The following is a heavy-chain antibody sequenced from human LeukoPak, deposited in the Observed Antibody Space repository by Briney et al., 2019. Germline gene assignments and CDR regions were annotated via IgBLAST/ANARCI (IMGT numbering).Heavy chain of an antibody. CDR3: ARWYDSDHYFDS. Sequence: NPSETLSLTCTVTGGSIRNYYWNWMRQPPGKGLERIGYTSDSGDIYYNPSLKSRVTISVDTSKNQFSLKLTSATAADTAVYYCARWYDSDHYFDSWGRGTPVTVSS. J-gene: IGHJ4*02. V-gene: IGHV4-59*01. CDR1: GGSIRNYY. CDR2: TSDSGDI. D-gene: IGHD6-19*01.